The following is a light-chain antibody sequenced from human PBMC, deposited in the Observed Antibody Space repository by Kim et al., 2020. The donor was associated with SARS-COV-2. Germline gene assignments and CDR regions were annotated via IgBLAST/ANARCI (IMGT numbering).Light chain of an antibody. Sequence: EIVMTQSPATLSVSPGERATLSCRASQSVSSNLAWYQQKPGQAPRLLIYGASTRATGIPARFSGSGSGTEFTLTISSLQSEDFAVYYCQQYNNWNRTFGQETKVDIK. CDR3: QQYNNWNRT. CDR1: QSVSSN. CDR2: GAS. J-gene: IGKJ1*01. V-gene: IGKV3-15*01.